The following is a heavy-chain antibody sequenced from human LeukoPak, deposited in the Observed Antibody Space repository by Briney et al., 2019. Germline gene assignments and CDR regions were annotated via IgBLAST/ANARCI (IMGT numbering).Heavy chain of an antibody. CDR2: IRYDGSNK. CDR1: GFTFSSYG. CDR3: AKLLYYYDSSGFP. Sequence: GGSLRLSXAASGFTFSSYGMHWVRQAPGKGLEWLAFIRYDGSNKYYADSVKGRFTISRDNSKNMLYLQMNSLRAEDTAVYYCAKLLYYYDSSGFPWGQGTLVTVSS. D-gene: IGHD3-22*01. J-gene: IGHJ5*02. V-gene: IGHV3-30*02.